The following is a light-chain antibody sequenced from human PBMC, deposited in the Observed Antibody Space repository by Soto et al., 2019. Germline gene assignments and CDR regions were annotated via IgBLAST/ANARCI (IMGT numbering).Light chain of an antibody. Sequence: EIVMTQSPATLSVSPGERATLSCRASQSVRNNLAWYQRKPGQAPSLLIYGASTRATGVPARFSGSGSGTEFTLTIRSLQRADSAVYYCQQFTQWPYTFGQVTKVEIK. CDR1: QSVRNN. J-gene: IGKJ2*01. V-gene: IGKV3-15*01. CDR2: GAS. CDR3: QQFTQWPYT.